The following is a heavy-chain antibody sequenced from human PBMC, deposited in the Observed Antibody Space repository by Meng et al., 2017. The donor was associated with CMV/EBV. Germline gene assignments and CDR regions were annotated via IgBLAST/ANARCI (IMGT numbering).Heavy chain of an antibody. CDR3: AREGIFGVAQHIDP. CDR1: GFTFSDYY. V-gene: IGHV3-11*04. J-gene: IGHJ5*02. CDR2: ISSSGSTI. D-gene: IGHD3-3*01. Sequence: GEFLKISCAAFGFTFSDYYMSWIRQAPGKGLEWVSYISSSGSTIYYADSVKGRFPISRDNAKNSLYLQMNSLRAEDTAVYYCAREGIFGVAQHIDPWGQGTLVTVSS.